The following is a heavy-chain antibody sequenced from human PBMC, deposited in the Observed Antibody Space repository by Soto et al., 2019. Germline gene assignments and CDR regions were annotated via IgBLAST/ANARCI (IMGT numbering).Heavy chain of an antibody. Sequence: ASETLSLTCTVSGGSISSYYWSWIRQPPGKGLEWIGYIYYSGSTNYNPSLKSRVTISVDTSKNQFSLKLSSVTAADTAVYYCAGGGKNWNYNHGVGVWGQGTTVTVSS. J-gene: IGHJ6*02. CDR3: AGGGKNWNYNHGVGV. V-gene: IGHV4-59*01. D-gene: IGHD1-7*01. CDR2: IYYSGST. CDR1: GGSISSYY.